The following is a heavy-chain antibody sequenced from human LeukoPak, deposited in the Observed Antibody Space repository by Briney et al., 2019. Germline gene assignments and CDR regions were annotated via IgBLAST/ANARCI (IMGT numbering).Heavy chain of an antibody. Sequence: GASVKVSCKASGYTFTSYYMHWVRQAPGQGLEWMGIFNPSGGSTSYAQKFQGRVTMTRDMSTSTVYMELSSLRSEDTAVYYCARDPSGYSGSQYYFDYWGQGTLVTVSS. CDR3: ARDPSGYSGSQYYFDY. V-gene: IGHV1-46*01. CDR1: GYTFTSYY. J-gene: IGHJ4*02. D-gene: IGHD1-26*01. CDR2: FNPSGGST.